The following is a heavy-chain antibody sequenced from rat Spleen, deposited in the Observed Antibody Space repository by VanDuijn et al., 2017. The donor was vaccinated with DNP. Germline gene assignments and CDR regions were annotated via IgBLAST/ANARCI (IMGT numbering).Heavy chain of an antibody. CDR2: ISYDGSST. J-gene: IGHJ2*01. Sequence: EVQLVESGGGLVQPRGSMKLSCAASGFTFSDYYMAWVRQAPTKGLEWVATISYDGSSTYYRDSVKGRFTISRDNAKSTLYLQMDSLRSGDTATYYCAGRPPPTRGPFDYWGQGIMVTVSS. CDR1: GFTFSDYY. CDR3: AGRPPPTRGPFDY. V-gene: IGHV5-7*01. D-gene: IGHD1-4*01.